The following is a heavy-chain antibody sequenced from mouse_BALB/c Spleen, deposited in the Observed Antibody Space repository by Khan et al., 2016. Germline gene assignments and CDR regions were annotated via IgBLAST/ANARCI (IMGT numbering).Heavy chain of an antibody. CDR3: ARPDDYAWFAY. D-gene: IGHD1-1*01. CDR1: GFDFSRYW. V-gene: IGHV4-1*02. J-gene: IGHJ3*01. Sequence: EVKLLESGGGLVQPGGSLKLSCAASGFDFSRYWMNWVRQAPGKGLEWIGDINPDSSTINYTPSLKDKFIISRDNAKNTLYLQMSKVRSEDTALYYCARPDDYAWFAYWGQGTLVTVSA. CDR2: INPDSSTI.